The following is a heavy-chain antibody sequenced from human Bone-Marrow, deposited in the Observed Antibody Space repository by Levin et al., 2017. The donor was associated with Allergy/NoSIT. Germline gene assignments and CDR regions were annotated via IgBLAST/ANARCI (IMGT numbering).Heavy chain of an antibody. CDR1: GYTFSNHW. Sequence: KVSCKASGYTFSNHWIIWVRQMPGKGLEWMGTIFPGDSDTRYSPSFEGQVTMSVDKSLSTAYLQWNSLKASDTATYYCARRDSDSSTNWFDPWGQGTLAIVSS. CDR3: ARRDSDSSTNWFDP. J-gene: IGHJ5*02. D-gene: IGHD1-26*01. CDR2: IFPGDSDT. V-gene: IGHV5-51*01.